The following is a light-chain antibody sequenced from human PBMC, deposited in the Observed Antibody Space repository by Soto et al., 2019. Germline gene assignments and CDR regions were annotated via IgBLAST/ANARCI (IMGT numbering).Light chain of an antibody. CDR3: LQHNTYPIT. V-gene: IGKV1-17*01. CDR1: QSISSY. J-gene: IGKJ5*01. CDR2: AAS. Sequence: DIQRTQSTSSLSASVGDRVTITCRASQSISSYLKWYQQKPGKAPKLLIYAASSLQSGVPSRFSGSGSGTKFTLTISSLQPEDFATYFCLQHNTYPITFGQGTRLEI.